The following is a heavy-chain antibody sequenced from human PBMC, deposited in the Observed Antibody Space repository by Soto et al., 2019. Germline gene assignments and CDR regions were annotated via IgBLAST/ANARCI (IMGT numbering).Heavy chain of an antibody. D-gene: IGHD6-13*01. J-gene: IGHJ6*02. CDR1: RYTFTSYD. V-gene: IGHV1-8*01. CDR2: MNPNSGNT. CDR3: ASGGWRIAARGGYYYYGMDV. Sequence: ASVKVSCKASRYTFTSYDINWVRQATGQGLEWMGWMNPNSGNTGYAQKFQGRVTPTRNTSISTAYMELSSLRSEDTAVYYCASGGWRIAARGGYYYYGMDVWGQGTTVTVSS.